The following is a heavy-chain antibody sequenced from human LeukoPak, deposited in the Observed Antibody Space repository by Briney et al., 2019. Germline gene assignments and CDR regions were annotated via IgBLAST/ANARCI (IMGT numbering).Heavy chain of an antibody. D-gene: IGHD4-17*01. J-gene: IGHJ5*02. V-gene: IGHV4-59*01. CDR3: ARVEYGDYGWFDP. CDR2: ISDSGST. CDR1: GDSISTYY. Sequence: SETLSLTCTVSGDSISTYYWTWIRQPPGKGLEWIGYISDSGSTNYNPSLKSRVTISLDTSKNQFSLNLISLAAADTAAYYCARVEYGDYGWFDPWGQGTLVTVSS.